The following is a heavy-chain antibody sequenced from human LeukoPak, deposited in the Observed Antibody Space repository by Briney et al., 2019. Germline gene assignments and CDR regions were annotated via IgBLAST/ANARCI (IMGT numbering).Heavy chain of an antibody. CDR1: GFTLSNYG. CDR2: ISGIGDAT. D-gene: IGHD1-26*01. CDR3: AKVGELGATSDYFDY. J-gene: IGHJ4*02. V-gene: IGHV3-23*01. Sequence: GGSLRLSCAASGFTLSNYGMGWVRQAPGKGLEWVSSISGIGDATYFANSVKGRFTISRDNSKDTLYLQMNSLRAEDTAVYYCAKVGELGATSDYFDYWGQGTLVTVSS.